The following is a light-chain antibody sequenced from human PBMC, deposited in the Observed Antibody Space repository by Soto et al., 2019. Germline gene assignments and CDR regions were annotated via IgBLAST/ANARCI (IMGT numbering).Light chain of an antibody. CDR3: QQYGSSART. J-gene: IGKJ1*01. V-gene: IGKV1-39*01. CDR1: QSITTY. Sequence: DIQMTQSPSSLSASVGDRVTITCRASQSITTYLNWYQQKPGKAPKLLIYDASTLQSGVPLRFSGSGSGTDFALTISSLQPEDFAVYYCQQYGSSARTFGQGTKVEIK. CDR2: DAS.